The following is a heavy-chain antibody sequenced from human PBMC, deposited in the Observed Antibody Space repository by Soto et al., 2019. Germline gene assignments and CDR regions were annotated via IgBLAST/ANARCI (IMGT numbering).Heavy chain of an antibody. Sequence: QVQLVESGGGVVQPGRSLRLSCAASGFTFSSYGMHWVRQAPGKGLEWVAVIWYDGSNKYYADSVKGRFTISRDNSKNTLYLQMNSLRAEDTAVYYCARGRAPRGGSPHWEWFDPWGQGTLVTVSS. CDR3: ARGRAPRGGSPHWEWFDP. V-gene: IGHV3-33*01. J-gene: IGHJ5*02. CDR2: IWYDGSNK. D-gene: IGHD2-15*01. CDR1: GFTFSSYG.